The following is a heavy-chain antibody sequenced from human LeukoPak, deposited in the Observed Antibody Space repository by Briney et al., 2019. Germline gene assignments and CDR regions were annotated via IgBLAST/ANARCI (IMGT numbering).Heavy chain of an antibody. J-gene: IGHJ4*02. D-gene: IGHD2-15*01. V-gene: IGHV1-8*01. CDR3: ARICSGDCFDY. CDR1: GYTFTSYD. CDR2: MNPNSGNT. Sequence: ASVKVSCKASGYTFTSYDSNWVRQATGQGLEWMGWMNPNSGNTSYTQNLQGRVTMTRNTSIRQAYMELSSLRSEDTAVYYCARICSGDCFDYWGQGTVITVSS.